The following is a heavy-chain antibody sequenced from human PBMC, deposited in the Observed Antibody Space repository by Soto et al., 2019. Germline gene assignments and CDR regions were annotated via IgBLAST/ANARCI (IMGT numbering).Heavy chain of an antibody. CDR2: INESGST. V-gene: IGHV4-34*01. Sequence: QVQLQQWGAGLVKPSETLSLSCAVYGQSFSGHSWAWIRQPPGKGLEWIGEINESGSTYYNPSLKSRVTISTDTSKNQFSLKLSSVSAAGTAAYFCARGSVIVALPGELEDVKYDYWGQRTLVNVSS. CDR1: GQSFSGHS. J-gene: IGHJ4*02. D-gene: IGHD1-1*01. CDR3: ARGSVIVALPGELEDVKYDY.